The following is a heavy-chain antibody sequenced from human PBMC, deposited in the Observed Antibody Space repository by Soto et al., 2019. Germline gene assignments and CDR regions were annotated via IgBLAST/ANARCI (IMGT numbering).Heavy chain of an antibody. J-gene: IGHJ6*02. V-gene: IGHV3-53*02. Sequence: DAQLVETGGELIQPGGSLRLSCAASGFTVSSKYMSWVRQAPGKGLEWISVIWSAGLIYYADSVRGRFTISRDISKNILYLEMTSLRADDTAVYYCAREAPMDVWGQGTTVTVSS. CDR2: IWSAGLI. CDR3: AREAPMDV. CDR1: GFTVSSKY.